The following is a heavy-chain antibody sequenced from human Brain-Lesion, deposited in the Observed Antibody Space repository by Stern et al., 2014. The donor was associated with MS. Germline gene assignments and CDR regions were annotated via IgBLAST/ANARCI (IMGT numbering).Heavy chain of an antibody. CDR1: GGSVSSTSYA. V-gene: IGHV4-39*01. J-gene: IGHJ5*02. D-gene: IGHD2-15*01. CDR2: IYYSGNT. CDR3: AGEEDIRYCSGGSCTGNWFDP. Sequence: VQLVESGPGLVKPSETLSLTCTVAGGSVSSTSYAWAWIRQPPGKGLGWIGTIYYSGNTYYSPFLKSRLTISLDTSKNQFSLQLRLVTAADTAVYYCAGEEDIRYCSGGSCTGNWFDPWGQGTLVTVSS.